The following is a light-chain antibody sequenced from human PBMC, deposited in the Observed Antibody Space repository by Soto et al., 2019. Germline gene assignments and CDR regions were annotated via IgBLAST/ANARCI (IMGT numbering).Light chain of an antibody. CDR3: QVWYSSTDLYV. CDR1: NIGSES. Sequence: SYELTQPPSVSVAPGQTARITCGGNNIGSESVHWYQQRPGQAPVLVGYDDSDRPSGIPERFSGSNSANTATLTISRVEAGDEADYYCQVWYSSTDLYVFGSGTKLTVL. V-gene: IGLV3-21*02. CDR2: DDS. J-gene: IGLJ1*01.